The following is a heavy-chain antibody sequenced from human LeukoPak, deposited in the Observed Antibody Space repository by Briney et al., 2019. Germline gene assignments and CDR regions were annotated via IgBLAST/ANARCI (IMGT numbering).Heavy chain of an antibody. CDR2: ISGTGGNT. J-gene: IGHJ4*02. Sequence: GGSLRLSCAASGFTFSSYGINWVRQAPGKGLEWVSYISGTGGNTYYADSVKGRFTISRDNSKNTLYLQMNRLRAEDTAVYYCAKPRDSSWTGYYFDYWGQGTLVTVSS. V-gene: IGHV3-23*01. D-gene: IGHD3-22*01. CDR1: GFTFSSYG. CDR3: AKPRDSSWTGYYFDY.